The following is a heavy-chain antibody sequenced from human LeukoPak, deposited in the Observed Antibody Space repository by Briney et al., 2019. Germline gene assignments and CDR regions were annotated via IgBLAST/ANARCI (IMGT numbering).Heavy chain of an antibody. J-gene: IGHJ5*02. D-gene: IGHD2-21*02. Sequence: SQTLSLTCTVSGGSISSGGYYWSWIRQHPGKGLEWIGYIYYSGSTYYNPSLKSRVTISVDTSKNQFSLKLSSVTAADTAVYYCARTYMTSARFDPWGQGTLVTVSS. CDR1: GGSISSGGYY. CDR2: IYYSGST. CDR3: ARTYMTSARFDP. V-gene: IGHV4-31*03.